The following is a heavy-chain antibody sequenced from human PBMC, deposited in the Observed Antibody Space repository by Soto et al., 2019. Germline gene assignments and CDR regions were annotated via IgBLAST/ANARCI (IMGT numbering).Heavy chain of an antibody. V-gene: IGHV3-23*01. CDR3: ARYTAVADPYYFDY. Sequence: LRLSCSASGFNFATYSMSWVRQAPGKGLEWVAGISDGVDRAYYGDSVKGRFTISRDTSKNMLYLHMNSLRAEDTAIYYCARYTAVADPYYFDYWGQGTLVTVSS. D-gene: IGHD6-19*01. CDR2: ISDGVDRA. CDR1: GFNFATYS. J-gene: IGHJ4*02.